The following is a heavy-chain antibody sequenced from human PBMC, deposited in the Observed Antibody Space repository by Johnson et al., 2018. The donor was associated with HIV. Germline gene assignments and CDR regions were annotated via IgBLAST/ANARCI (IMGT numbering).Heavy chain of an antibody. D-gene: IGHD3-22*01. CDR2: IQYDGGMK. Sequence: QVQLVESVGGVVQPGGSLRLSCVASGFTFDSYGMHWVRQAPGKGLEWVAFIQYDGGMKYYADSLKGRFTVSRDNSKKTLYLQMNSLRPEDTAVYYCAKEEVYGSRSYKPPDAFDLWGQGTMVTVSS. J-gene: IGHJ3*01. CDR1: GFTFDSYG. CDR3: AKEEVYGSRSYKPPDAFDL. V-gene: IGHV3-30*02.